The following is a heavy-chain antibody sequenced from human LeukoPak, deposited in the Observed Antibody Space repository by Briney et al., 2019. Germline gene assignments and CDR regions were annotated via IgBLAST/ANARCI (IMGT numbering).Heavy chain of an antibody. V-gene: IGHV4-59*11. J-gene: IGHJ6*03. Sequence: SETLSLTCTVSGGSISRHYWSWIRQPPGKGLEWVGYIYDSGSPNYNPSLKSRLTLSVDTSKNQFSLKLSSVTAADTAVYFCARAPGRLDCEKNDFLGSYPTIEYHIDVWGKGTTVTVSS. CDR3: ARAPGRLDCEKNDFLGSYPTIEYHIDV. CDR1: GGSISRHY. CDR2: IYDSGSP. D-gene: IGHD3-3*01.